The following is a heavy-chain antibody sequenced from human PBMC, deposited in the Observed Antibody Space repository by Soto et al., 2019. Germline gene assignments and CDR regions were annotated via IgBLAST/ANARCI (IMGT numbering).Heavy chain of an antibody. V-gene: IGHV3-23*01. Sequence: PGETLRLTCKASIFGFSSGAMSWVREAPGKGLEWVSSISGRGVDTLYADSVKGRFTISRDNSRNTLYLQVNSLRAEDTAVYYCAKDQTDVTLFDYWGQGTLVTVSS. CDR1: IFGFSSGA. CDR3: AKDQTDVTLFDY. CDR2: ISGRGVDT. J-gene: IGHJ4*02. D-gene: IGHD2-21*02.